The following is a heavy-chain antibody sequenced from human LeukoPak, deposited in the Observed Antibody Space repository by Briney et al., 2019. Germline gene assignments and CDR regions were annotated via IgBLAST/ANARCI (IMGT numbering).Heavy chain of an antibody. Sequence: SETLSLTCTVSGGSISSSSSYWGWIRQPPGKGLEWIGSIYYSWSTYYHPSLKSRVTISVDTSKNQFSLKLSSVTAADTAVYYCARQTYYYNNSGYFDYWGQGTLVTVSS. CDR2: IYYSWST. J-gene: IGHJ4*02. V-gene: IGHV4-39*01. CDR1: GGSISSSSSY. D-gene: IGHD3-22*01. CDR3: ARQTYYYNNSGYFDY.